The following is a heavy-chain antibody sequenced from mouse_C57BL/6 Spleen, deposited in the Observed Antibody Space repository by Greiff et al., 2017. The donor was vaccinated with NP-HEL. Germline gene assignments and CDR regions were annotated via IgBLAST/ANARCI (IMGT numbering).Heavy chain of an antibody. D-gene: IGHD3-2*02. V-gene: IGHV1-47*01. CDR3: ARRRDSSGYVEFAY. J-gene: IGHJ3*01. CDR2: FHPYNDDT. Sequence: VKLMESGAELVKPGASVKMSCKASGYTFTTYPIEWMKQNHGKSLEWIGNFHPYNDDTKYNEKFKGKATLTVEKSSSTVYLELSRLTSDDSAVYYCARRRDSSGYVEFAYWGQGTLVTVSA. CDR1: GYTFTTYP.